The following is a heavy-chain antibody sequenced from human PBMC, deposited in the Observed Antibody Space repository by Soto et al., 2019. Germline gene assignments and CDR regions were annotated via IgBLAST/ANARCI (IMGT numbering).Heavy chain of an antibody. D-gene: IGHD3-16*01. CDR1: GYTFTNFG. Sequence: QVQLVQSGAEVKKPGASVKVSCKASGYTFTNFGISWVRQAPGQGLEWMGWISANNGNTNYAQKFRGRVAMATGTSTGTADMEVRSLRFAGTAVSNRARGGTPIDYWGQGTLVTFSP. J-gene: IGHJ4*02. V-gene: IGHV1-18*01. CDR2: ISANNGNT. CDR3: ARGGTPIDY.